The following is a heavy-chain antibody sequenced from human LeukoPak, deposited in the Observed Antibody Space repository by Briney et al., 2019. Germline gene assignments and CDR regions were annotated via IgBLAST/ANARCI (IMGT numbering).Heavy chain of an antibody. J-gene: IGHJ4*02. Sequence: GGSLRLSCAASGLTFSGYWMSWVRQAPGKGLEWVANINQGASEKYYVDSVRGRFTIPRDNAKKSVTLQMNSLRVDDTAVYYCASDGGPLDHWGQGTLVTVSS. CDR2: INQGASEK. CDR3: ASDGGPLDH. D-gene: IGHD3-3*01. CDR1: GLTFSGYW. V-gene: IGHV3-7*01.